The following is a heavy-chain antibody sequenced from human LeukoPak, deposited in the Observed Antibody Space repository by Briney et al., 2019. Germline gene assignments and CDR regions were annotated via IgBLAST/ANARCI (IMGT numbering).Heavy chain of an antibody. Sequence: PSETLSLTCTVSGGSISGYYWSWVRQPPGKGLEWIGEINHVGNPNYNPSLKSRVTISIDTSKNQVSLILSSVTAADTAVYYCARDAPLGFSYGMDVWGLGTTVTVSS. CDR3: ARDAPLGFSYGMDV. V-gene: IGHV4-34*01. CDR2: INHVGNP. CDR1: GGSISGYY. J-gene: IGHJ6*02.